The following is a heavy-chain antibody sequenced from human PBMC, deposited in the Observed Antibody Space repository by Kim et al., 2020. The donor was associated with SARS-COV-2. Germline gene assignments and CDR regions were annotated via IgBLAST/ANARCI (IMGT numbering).Heavy chain of an antibody. CDR3: ARVGAVAGTGYAFDI. Sequence: GSLKSRFTISRENAKNSLYLQMNSLRAGDTAVYYCARVGAVAGTGYAFDIWGQGTMVTVSS. J-gene: IGHJ3*02. V-gene: IGHV3-13*01. D-gene: IGHD6-19*01.